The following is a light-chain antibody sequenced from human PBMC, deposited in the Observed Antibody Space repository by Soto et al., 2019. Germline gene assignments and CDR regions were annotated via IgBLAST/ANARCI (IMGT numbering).Light chain of an antibody. V-gene: IGKV3-20*01. CDR2: GAS. J-gene: IGKJ1*01. Sequence: EIVMTQSPATLSVSPGERATLSCRASQSVSSNLAWYQQKPGQAPRLLIYGASDRATGIPDRFRGSGSGTDFTLTISRLEPEDFAVYYCQQYDSSPRTFGQGTKVDIK. CDR1: QSVSSN. CDR3: QQYDSSPRT.